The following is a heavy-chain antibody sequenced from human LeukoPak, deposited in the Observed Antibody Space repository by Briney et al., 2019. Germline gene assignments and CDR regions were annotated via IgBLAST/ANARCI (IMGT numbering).Heavy chain of an antibody. Sequence: SETLSLTCTVSGGSISSYYWSWIRQPPGKGLEWIGYIYYSGSTNYNPSLKSRVTISVDTSKNQFSLKLSSVTAADTAVYYCARHLKGELLFDYWGQGTLVTVSS. D-gene: IGHD1-26*01. V-gene: IGHV4-59*08. J-gene: IGHJ4*02. CDR1: GGSISSYY. CDR3: ARHLKGELLFDY. CDR2: IYYSGST.